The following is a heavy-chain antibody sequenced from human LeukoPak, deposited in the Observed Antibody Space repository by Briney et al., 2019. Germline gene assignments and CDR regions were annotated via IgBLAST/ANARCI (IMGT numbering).Heavy chain of an antibody. CDR3: ARGGEVYYDSSGYNWFDP. V-gene: IGHV4-59*08. Sequence: KPSETLSLTCSVSGSSISSYYWSWIRQPPGKGLEWIGYIYYSGSTNYNPSLKSRVTISVDTSKNQFSLKLSSVTAADTAVYYCARGGEVYYDSSGYNWFDPWGQGTLVTVSS. CDR2: IYYSGST. CDR1: GSSISSYY. J-gene: IGHJ5*02. D-gene: IGHD3-22*01.